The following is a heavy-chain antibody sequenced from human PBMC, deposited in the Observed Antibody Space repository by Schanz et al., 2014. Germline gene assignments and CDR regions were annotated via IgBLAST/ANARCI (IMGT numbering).Heavy chain of an antibody. D-gene: IGHD3-10*01. J-gene: IGHJ6*02. CDR3: ARAKRFGDMDV. Sequence: QVQLVQSGAEVKKPGASVKVSCKASGYTLSAYSLHWVRQAPGQGLEWMGWISAYNGHTDYAQKLQGRVTLTTDTATSTAYMELRNLRSDDTAVYYCARAKRFGDMDVWGQGTTVTVS. CDR1: GYTLSAYS. CDR2: ISAYNGHT. V-gene: IGHV1-18*01.